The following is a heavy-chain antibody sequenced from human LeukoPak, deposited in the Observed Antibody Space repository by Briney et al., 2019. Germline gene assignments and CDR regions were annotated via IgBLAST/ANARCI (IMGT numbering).Heavy chain of an antibody. CDR3: AAGPSERYNWNPRFDY. Sequence: GGSLRLSCAVSGFTFSSYAMSWVRQAPGKGLDWVSAIDPSGVDTFYADSVRGRFTISRDNSKNTLYLQMNSLIAEDTAVYYCAAGPSERYNWNPRFDYWGQGTLVTVSS. J-gene: IGHJ4*02. CDR1: GFTFSSYA. CDR2: IDPSGVDT. D-gene: IGHD1-20*01. V-gene: IGHV3-23*01.